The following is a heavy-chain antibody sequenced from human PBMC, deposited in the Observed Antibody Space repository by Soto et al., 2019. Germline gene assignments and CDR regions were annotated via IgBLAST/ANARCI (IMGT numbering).Heavy chain of an antibody. D-gene: IGHD2-21*02. CDR2: ISSSSSTI. V-gene: IGHV3-48*02. CDR1: GFTFSSYS. Sequence: EVQLVESGGGLVQPGGSLRLSCAASGFTFSSYSMNWVRQAPGKGLEWVSYISSSSSTIYYADSVKGRFTISRDNAKNSLCLQMNSLRDEDTAVYYCARDREYCGGDCYRGDAFDIWGQGTMVTVSS. J-gene: IGHJ3*02. CDR3: ARDREYCGGDCYRGDAFDI.